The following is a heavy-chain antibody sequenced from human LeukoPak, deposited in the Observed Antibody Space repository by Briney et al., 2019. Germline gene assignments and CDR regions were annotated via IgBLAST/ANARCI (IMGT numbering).Heavy chain of an antibody. CDR1: GYSINSGYH. CDR3: ARDSIAAAGTSTYNWFDP. D-gene: IGHD6-13*01. CDR2: IYHSGST. Sequence: SETLSLTCIVSGYSINSGYHWGWIRQPPGKGLEWIGEIYHSGSTNYNPSLKSRVTISVDKSKNQFSLKLSSVTAADTAVYYCARDSIAAAGTSTYNWFDPWGQGTLVTVSS. J-gene: IGHJ5*02. V-gene: IGHV4-38-2*02.